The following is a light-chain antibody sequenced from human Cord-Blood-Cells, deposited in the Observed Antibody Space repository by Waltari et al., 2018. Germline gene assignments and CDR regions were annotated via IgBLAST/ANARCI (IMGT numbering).Light chain of an antibody. V-gene: IGKV1-39*01. CDR3: QQSYSTPYS. Sequence: DIQMTQSPSSLSASVGDRVAITCRARQSISSYLNWYQQKPWKAARLLIYAASSVQSGVPSRVSGSVSAADFTLTSSSLQPDDFATYYCQQSYSTPYSFGQGTKLEIK. CDR2: AAS. J-gene: IGKJ2*03. CDR1: QSISSY.